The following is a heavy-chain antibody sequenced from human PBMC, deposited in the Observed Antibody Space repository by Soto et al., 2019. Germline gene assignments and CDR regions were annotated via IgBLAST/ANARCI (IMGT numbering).Heavy chain of an antibody. V-gene: IGHV3-11*01. CDR1: GFTFNDYY. D-gene: IGHD6-19*01. CDR2: INTLSTAI. CDR3: ARRLQWQLRPLDS. Sequence: LRLSCEGSGFTFNDYYMTWIRQAPGKGLEWVAYINTLSTAIYYADSVKGRFTISRDNAKNSLYLQMNGLRAEDTATYYCARRLQWQLRPLDSWGRGTLVTVSS. J-gene: IGHJ4*02.